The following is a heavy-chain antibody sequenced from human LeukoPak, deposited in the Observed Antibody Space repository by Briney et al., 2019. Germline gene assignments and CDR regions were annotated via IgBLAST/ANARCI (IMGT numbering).Heavy chain of an antibody. Sequence: SETLSLTCTVSGGSISSSSYYWGWFRQPPGKGLEWIGSLYYSASTYYNPSLKSRVTISADTSKNQLSLKLSSVTAADTAVYYCARSINLNTYGSGSYYNNWGQGILVTVSS. CDR3: ARSINLNTYGSGSYYNN. J-gene: IGHJ4*02. D-gene: IGHD3-10*01. V-gene: IGHV4-39*01. CDR2: LYYSAST. CDR1: GGSISSSSYY.